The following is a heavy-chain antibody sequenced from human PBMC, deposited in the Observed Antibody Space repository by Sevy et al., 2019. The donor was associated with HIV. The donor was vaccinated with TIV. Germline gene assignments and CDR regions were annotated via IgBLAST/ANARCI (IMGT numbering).Heavy chain of an antibody. CDR2: IYWDDDK. D-gene: IGHD3-22*01. CDR3: AHRRGNYYDSSGYNSHDAFDF. CDR1: GFSLSTSGVG. J-gene: IGHJ3*01. V-gene: IGHV2-5*02. Sequence: SGPTLVNPTQTLTLTCTFSGFSLSTSGVGVGWIRQPPGKALEWLALIYWDDDKRYSPSLKSRLTISKDTSKNQVVLTXTNMDPVDTATYYCAHRRGNYYDSSGYNSHDAFDFWGQGTMVTVSS.